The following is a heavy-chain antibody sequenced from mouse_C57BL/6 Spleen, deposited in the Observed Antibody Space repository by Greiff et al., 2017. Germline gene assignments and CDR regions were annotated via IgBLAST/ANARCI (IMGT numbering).Heavy chain of an antibody. CDR1: GYTFTSYW. D-gene: IGHD1-1*01. CDR2: IDPSDSYT. CDR3: ASTVVATDWDFDV. V-gene: IGHV1-69*01. J-gene: IGHJ1*03. Sequence: QVQLQQPGAELVMPGASVKLSCKASGYTFTSYWMHWVKQRPGQGLEWIGEIDPSDSYTNYNQKFKGKSTLTVDKSSSTAYMQLSSLTSEDSAVYYGASTVVATDWDFDVWGTGATVTVSS.